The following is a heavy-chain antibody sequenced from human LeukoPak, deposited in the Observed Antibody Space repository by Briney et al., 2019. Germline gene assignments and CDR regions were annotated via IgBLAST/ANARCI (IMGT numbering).Heavy chain of an antibody. D-gene: IGHD3-16*01. CDR3: ARREGGGYFEL. Sequence: GGSLRLSCAASGFTFSHYWMTWVRQAPGKGLEWVANTNQDGSDKYYVDSVKGRFTISRDNAKNSLYLQMNRVRAEETAVYYCARREGGGYFELWGQGTLVTVSS. J-gene: IGHJ4*02. CDR1: GFTFSHYW. V-gene: IGHV3-7*04. CDR2: TNQDGSDK.